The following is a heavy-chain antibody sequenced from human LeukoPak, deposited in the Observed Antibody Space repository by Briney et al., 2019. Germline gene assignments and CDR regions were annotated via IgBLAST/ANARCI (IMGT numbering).Heavy chain of an antibody. V-gene: IGHV4-39*07. J-gene: IGHJ3*02. CDR1: GDSISTSNSY. CDR2: IYHSGST. D-gene: IGHD5-18*01. Sequence: KTSETLSLTCTVSGDSISTSNSYWGWIRQPPGKGLEWIGEIYHSGSTNYNPSLKSRVTISVDKSKNQFSLKLSSVTAADTAVYYCARVGGGYSYGYDAFDIWGQGTMVTVSS. CDR3: ARVGGGYSYGYDAFDI.